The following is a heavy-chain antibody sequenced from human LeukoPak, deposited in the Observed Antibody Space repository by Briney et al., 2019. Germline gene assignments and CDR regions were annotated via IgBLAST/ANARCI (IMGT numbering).Heavy chain of an antibody. CDR3: ARDLAAQRGDY. J-gene: IGHJ4*02. V-gene: IGHV3-72*01. CDR1: GFTFSDYY. CDR2: IRNKANSYTT. Sequence: GGSLRLSCAASGFTFSDYYMDWVRQAPGKGLEWVGRIRNKANSYTTEYAASVKGRFTISRDDSKNSLYLQMNSLKTEDTAVYYCARDLAAQRGDYWGQGTLVTVSS. D-gene: IGHD6-13*01.